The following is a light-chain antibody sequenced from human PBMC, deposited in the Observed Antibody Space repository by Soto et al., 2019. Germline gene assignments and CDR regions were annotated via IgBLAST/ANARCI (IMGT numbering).Light chain of an antibody. Sequence: EIVLRQSPHTLSLSPGERATLSCWASESVSSSYLAWYQQRPGQAPRLLIYGASSRATGIPDRFSGSGSGTDFTLTISRREPEDFAMYYCQQSYSTPPTFGQGTKLEIK. J-gene: IGKJ2*01. CDR3: QQSYSTPPT. CDR2: GAS. CDR1: ESVSSSY. V-gene: IGKV3-20*01.